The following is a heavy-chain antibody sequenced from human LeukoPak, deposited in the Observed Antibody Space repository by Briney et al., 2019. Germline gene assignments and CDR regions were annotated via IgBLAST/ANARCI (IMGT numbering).Heavy chain of an antibody. CDR1: GFTFSSNV. V-gene: IGHV3-30*09. J-gene: IGHJ4*02. D-gene: IGHD6-19*01. CDR3: ARDRGTDSSPLDY. Sequence: GGSLRLSCAASGFTFSSNVMHWVRLAPGKGLQWVAGISHDENNKYYADSVKGRFAISRDNSKNALYLQMNSLRAEDTAVYYCARDRGTDSSPLDYWGQGTLVTVSS. CDR2: ISHDENNK.